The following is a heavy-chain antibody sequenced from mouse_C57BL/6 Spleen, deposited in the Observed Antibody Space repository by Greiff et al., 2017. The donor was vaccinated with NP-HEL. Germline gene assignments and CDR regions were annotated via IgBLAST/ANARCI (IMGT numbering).Heavy chain of an antibody. Sequence: QVHVKQSGPELVKPGASVKISCKASGYAFSSSWMNWVKQRPGKGLEWIGRIYPGDGDTNYNGKFKGKATLTADKSSSTAYMQLSSLTSEDSAVYFCARRNYYGSRHYFDYWGQGTTLTVSS. D-gene: IGHD1-1*01. J-gene: IGHJ2*01. V-gene: IGHV1-82*01. CDR1: GYAFSSSW. CDR2: IYPGDGDT. CDR3: ARRNYYGSRHYFDY.